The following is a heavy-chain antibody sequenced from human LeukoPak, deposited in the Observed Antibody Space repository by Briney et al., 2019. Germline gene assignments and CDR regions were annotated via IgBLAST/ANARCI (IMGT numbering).Heavy chain of an antibody. Sequence: PGGSLRLSCAASGFTFSSYGMHWVRQAPGKGLEWVAFIRYDGSNKYYADSVKGRFTISRDNSKNTLYLQMNSLRAGDTAVYYCAKLDLRGAYEDYWGQGTLVTVSS. CDR3: AKLDLRGAYEDY. J-gene: IGHJ4*02. D-gene: IGHD3-16*01. V-gene: IGHV3-30*02. CDR2: IRYDGSNK. CDR1: GFTFSSYG.